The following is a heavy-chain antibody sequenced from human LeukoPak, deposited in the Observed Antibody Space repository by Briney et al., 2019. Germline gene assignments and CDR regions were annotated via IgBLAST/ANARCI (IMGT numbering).Heavy chain of an antibody. CDR1: GFIFSNYA. V-gene: IGHV3-66*01. D-gene: IGHD6-19*01. CDR2: IYSGGST. Sequence: GGSLRLSCAASGFIFSNYAMSWVRQAPGRGLEWVSVIYSGGSTYYADSVKGRFTISRDNSKNTLYLQMNSLRAEDTAVYYCASGSGWYRNDYWGQGTLVTVSS. CDR3: ASGSGWYRNDY. J-gene: IGHJ4*02.